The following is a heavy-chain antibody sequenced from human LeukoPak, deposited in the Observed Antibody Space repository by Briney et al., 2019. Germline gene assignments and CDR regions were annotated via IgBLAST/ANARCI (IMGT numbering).Heavy chain of an antibody. Sequence: PGGSLRLSCAASGFTFSSYGMHWVRQAPGKGLEWVAVISYDGSNKYYADSVKGRFTISRDNSKNTLYLQMNSLRAEGTAVYYCAKDLLSGQWDYYGMDVWGQGTTVTVSS. CDR2: ISYDGSNK. CDR3: AKDLLSGQWDYYGMDV. V-gene: IGHV3-30*18. D-gene: IGHD3-3*01. J-gene: IGHJ6*02. CDR1: GFTFSSYG.